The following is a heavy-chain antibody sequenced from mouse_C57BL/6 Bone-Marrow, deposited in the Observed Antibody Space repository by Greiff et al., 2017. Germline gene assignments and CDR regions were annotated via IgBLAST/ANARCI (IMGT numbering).Heavy chain of an antibody. V-gene: IGHV5-4*01. D-gene: IGHD2-1*01. Sequence: EVHLVESGGGLVKPGGSLKLSCAASGFTFSSYAMSWVRQTPEKRLEWVATISDGGSYTYYPDNVKGRFTISRDNAKNNLYLQMSHLKSEDTAMYYCARGGAYGNYERYFDVWGTGTTVTVSS. CDR1: GFTFSSYA. CDR2: ISDGGSYT. CDR3: ARGGAYGNYERYFDV. J-gene: IGHJ1*03.